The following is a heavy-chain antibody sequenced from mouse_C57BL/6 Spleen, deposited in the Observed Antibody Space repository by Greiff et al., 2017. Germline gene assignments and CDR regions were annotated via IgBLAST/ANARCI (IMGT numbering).Heavy chain of an antibody. CDR1: GYTFTDYY. Sequence: QVQLQQSGAELVRPGASVKLSCKASGYTFTDYYIHWVKQRPGQGLEWIARIYPGSGYTYYNEKFKGKATLTAEPYSSTAYMQLSSLTSEAAAVYCCARGGSNYGSRDYWGKGTTLTVSS. J-gene: IGHJ2*01. CDR3: ARGGSNYGSRDY. V-gene: IGHV1-76*01. D-gene: IGHD2-5*01. CDR2: IYPGSGYT.